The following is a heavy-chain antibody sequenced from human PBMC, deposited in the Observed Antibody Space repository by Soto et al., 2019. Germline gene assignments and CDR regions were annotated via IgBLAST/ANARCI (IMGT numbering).Heavy chain of an antibody. CDR1: GLTFRRYA. CDR3: AKDRAGNLYFHF. J-gene: IGHJ4*02. CDR2: ISGSGDDT. D-gene: IGHD6-13*01. Sequence: LSLSCAASGLTFRRYAMSWVRQAPGKGLEWVSAISGSGDDTYYADSVKGRFTISRDNSKNTLYLQMNSLRAEDTTVYYCAKDRAGNLYFHFSGQGTLVTLS. V-gene: IGHV3-23*01.